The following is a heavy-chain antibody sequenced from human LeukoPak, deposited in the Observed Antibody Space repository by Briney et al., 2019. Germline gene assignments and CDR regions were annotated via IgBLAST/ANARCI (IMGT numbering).Heavy chain of an antibody. CDR3: ARSAAGGMEDY. V-gene: IGHV4-34*01. J-gene: IGHJ4*02. CDR2: INHSGST. D-gene: IGHD6-13*01. Sequence: SETLSLTCAVYGGSFTNYYWSWIRQPPGKGLEWIGEINHSGSTNYNPSLKSRVTISVDTSKNQFSLKLSSVTAADTAVYYCARSAAGGMEDYRGQGTLVTVSS. CDR1: GGSFTNYY.